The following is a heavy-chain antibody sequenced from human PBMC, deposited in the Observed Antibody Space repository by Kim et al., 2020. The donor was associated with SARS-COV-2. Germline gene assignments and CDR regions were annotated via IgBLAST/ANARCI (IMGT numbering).Heavy chain of an antibody. CDR2: GSEI. CDR3: ARDRSPSA. Sequence: GSEIYYVDSVKGRFTISRDNAKNSLYLQMNSLRAEDTAVYYCARDRSPSAWGRGTLVTVSS. V-gene: IGHV3-7*01. D-gene: IGHD6-25*01. J-gene: IGHJ4*02.